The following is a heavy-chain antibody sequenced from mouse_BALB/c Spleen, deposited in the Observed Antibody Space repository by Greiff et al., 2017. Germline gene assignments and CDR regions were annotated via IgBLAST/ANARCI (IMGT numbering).Heavy chain of an antibody. Sequence: VQLQQSGAELVKPGASVKLSCTASGFTFKDTYMHWVKQRPEQGLEWIGRIDPANGNTKYDPKFQGKATITADTSSNTTYLQLSSLTSEDTAVYYCARAAHLDYWGQGTTLTVSS. CDR2: IDPANGNT. CDR3: ARAAHLDY. V-gene: IGHV14-3*02. CDR1: GFTFKDTY. D-gene: IGHD1-2*01. J-gene: IGHJ2*01.